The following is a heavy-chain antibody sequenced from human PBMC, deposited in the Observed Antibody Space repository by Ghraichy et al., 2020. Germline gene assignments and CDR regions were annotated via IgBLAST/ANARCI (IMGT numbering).Heavy chain of an antibody. Sequence: ASVKVSCKASGYTFTSYDINWVRQATGQGLEWMGWMNPNSGNTGYAQKFQGRVTMTRNTSISTAYMELSSLRSEDTAVYYCARGSVPAADYYYYGMDVWGQGTTVTVSS. CDR3: ARGSVPAADYYYYGMDV. D-gene: IGHD2-2*01. CDR1: GYTFTSYD. CDR2: MNPNSGNT. J-gene: IGHJ6*02. V-gene: IGHV1-8*01.